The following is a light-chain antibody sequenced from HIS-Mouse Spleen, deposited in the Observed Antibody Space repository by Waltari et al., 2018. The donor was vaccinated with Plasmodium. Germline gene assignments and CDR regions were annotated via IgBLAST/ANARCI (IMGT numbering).Light chain of an antibody. V-gene: IGKV3-11*01. CDR3: QQRSNWPLT. Sequence: EFVLTQPPATLSLSPGERATLSCRSSQGVSSYLAWYQQKPGQAPRLLIYDASNRATGIPARFSGSGSGTDFTLTISSLEPEDFAVYYCQQRSNWPLTFGGGTKVEIK. CDR1: QGVSSY. CDR2: DAS. J-gene: IGKJ4*01.